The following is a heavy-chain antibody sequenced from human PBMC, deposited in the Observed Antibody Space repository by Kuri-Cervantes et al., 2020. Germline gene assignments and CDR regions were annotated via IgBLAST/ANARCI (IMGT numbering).Heavy chain of an antibody. CDR3: ARSRAPEVVAATPPHMDV. CDR1: GGSISSYS. Sequence: SETLSLTCTVAGGSISSYSWSWIRQPPGKGLESIGYLYYTGSTSYKHSLKSRVTISVDTSKNQLSLKLSSVTAADTAVYYGARSRAPEVVAATPPHMDVWGKGTTVTVSS. CDR2: LYYTGST. J-gene: IGHJ6*03. V-gene: IGHV4-59*01. D-gene: IGHD2-15*01.